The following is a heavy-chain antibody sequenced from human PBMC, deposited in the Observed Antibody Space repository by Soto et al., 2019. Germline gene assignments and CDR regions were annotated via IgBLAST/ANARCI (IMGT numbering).Heavy chain of an antibody. CDR1: GFTFSSDS. CDR2: ISSSSTYI. Sequence: EVQLVESGGGLVKPGGSLRLSCAASGFTFSSDSMNWVRQAPGKGLEWVSSISSSSTYIYYADSLKGRFTISRDNAKNSLYLQMNSLRAEDTAVYYCARDHCSSTSGYGLWGQGTLVTVSS. D-gene: IGHD2-2*01. CDR3: ARDHCSSTSGYGL. J-gene: IGHJ4*02. V-gene: IGHV3-21*01.